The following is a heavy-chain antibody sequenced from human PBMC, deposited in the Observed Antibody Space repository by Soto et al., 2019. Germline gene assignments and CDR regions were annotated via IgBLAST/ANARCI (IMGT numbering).Heavy chain of an antibody. CDR3: ARTCGGRGYSDS. V-gene: IGHV4-31*03. J-gene: IGHJ4*02. CDR1: GGSITTGICY. Sequence: SETLSLTCSVSGGSITTGICYWSWIRQNAGEGLEWIGNIFPSGRSHFNPSFKSRSQLFVDTSKNQFSLRLDSVTAADTALYRCARTCGGRGYSDSWGLGIMVAVYS. CDR2: IFPSGRS. D-gene: IGHD2-21*01.